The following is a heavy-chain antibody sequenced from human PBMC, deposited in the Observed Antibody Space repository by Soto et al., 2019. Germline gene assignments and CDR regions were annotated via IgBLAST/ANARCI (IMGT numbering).Heavy chain of an antibody. Sequence: SETLSLTCAAYGGSVNGYYWNWIRQPPGKGLEWIGEINHTGGTHYTPSLKSRVTMSVDTSHNQRSLRLSSVTAADTAIYSRLPRISGSRLILSLFDLWGEGIQVIVS. CDR3: LPRISGSRLILSLFDL. V-gene: IGHV4-34*01. CDR1: GGSVNGYY. J-gene: IGHJ5*02. D-gene: IGHD3-16*01. CDR2: INHTGGT.